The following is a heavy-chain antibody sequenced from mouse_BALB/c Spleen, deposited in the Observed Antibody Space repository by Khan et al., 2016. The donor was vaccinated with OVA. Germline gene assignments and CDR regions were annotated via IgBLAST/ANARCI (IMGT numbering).Heavy chain of an antibody. CDR1: GYTFTDYY. D-gene: IGHD1-2*01. CDR3: ARRNYFGYTFAY. V-gene: IGHV1-77*01. Sequence: QVQLQQSGAELARPGASVKLSCKASGYTFTDYYINWVKQRTGQGLEWIGEISPGSGDTYYHKRFKGKATLTADNSSSTAYMQLSSLTSEASAVYFCARRNYFGYTFAYWGQGTLVTVSA. CDR2: ISPGSGDT. J-gene: IGHJ3*01.